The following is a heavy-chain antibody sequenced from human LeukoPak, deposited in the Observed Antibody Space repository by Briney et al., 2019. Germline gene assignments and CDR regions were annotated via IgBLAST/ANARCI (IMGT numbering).Heavy chain of an antibody. V-gene: IGHV4-59*01. CDR2: IYYTGNT. Sequence: SETLSLTCTVSGASISDNYWSWIRQPPGKGLEWIGYIYYTGNTNYNPSLKSRVAISVDTSKNQLSLKLSSVTAADTAVYYCARGNSNNHLAWFGPWGQGTLVSVSS. CDR3: ARGNSNNHLAWFGP. D-gene: IGHD2/OR15-2a*01. J-gene: IGHJ5*02. CDR1: GASISDNY.